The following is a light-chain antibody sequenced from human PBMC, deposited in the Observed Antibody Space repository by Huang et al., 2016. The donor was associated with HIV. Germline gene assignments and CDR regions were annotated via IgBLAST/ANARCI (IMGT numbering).Light chain of an antibody. Sequence: EIVLTQSPATLSLSPGERATLSCRASQSVTTSLAWYQQKRGQAPRLLIYDGSKRAAGVPARFSGSGSGTDFSLTISGLEPEDFTVYYCQQRYSWPLTFGGGTKVEIK. J-gene: IGKJ4*01. CDR2: DGS. V-gene: IGKV3-11*01. CDR3: QQRYSWPLT. CDR1: QSVTTS.